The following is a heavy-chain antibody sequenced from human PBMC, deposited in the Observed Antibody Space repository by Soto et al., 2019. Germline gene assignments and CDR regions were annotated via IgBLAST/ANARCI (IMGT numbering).Heavy chain of an antibody. V-gene: IGHV3-21*01. Sequence: EVQLVESGGGLVKPGGSLRLSCAASGFTFSSYSMNWVRQAPGKGLEWVSSISSSSSYIYYADSVKGRFTIPRDNAKNSLYLQMNSLRAEDTAVYYCASLPGIAAAGTFYYMDVWGKGTTVTGSS. D-gene: IGHD6-13*01. CDR3: ASLPGIAAAGTFYYMDV. J-gene: IGHJ6*03. CDR2: ISSSSSYI. CDR1: GFTFSSYS.